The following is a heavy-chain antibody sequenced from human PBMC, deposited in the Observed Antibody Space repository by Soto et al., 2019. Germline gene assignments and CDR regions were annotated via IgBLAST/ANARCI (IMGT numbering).Heavy chain of an antibody. J-gene: IGHJ4*02. V-gene: IGHV3-64D*06. CDR1: GFTFSHLA. CDR2: ISADGGTT. Sequence: GGSLRLSCSASGFTFSHLAMHWVRLAPGKRLESVSVISADGGTTGYADSVKGRFTVSRGNSKNTLSLQMSSLRVDDTAMYYCVRDSWVFDYWGQGTLVTVSS. CDR3: VRDSWVFDY.